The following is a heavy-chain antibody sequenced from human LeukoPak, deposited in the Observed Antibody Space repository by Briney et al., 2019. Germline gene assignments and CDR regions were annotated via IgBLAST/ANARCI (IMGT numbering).Heavy chain of an antibody. CDR1: GFTFSNAW. V-gene: IGHV3-15*01. Sequence: GVSLRLSCAASGFTFSNAWMSWVRQAPGKGLEWVGRIKSKTDGGTTDYAAPVKGRFTISRDDSKNTLYLQMNSLKTEDTAVYYCTTGHYYYGSGRYFDYWGQGTLVTVSS. CDR2: IKSKTDGGTT. J-gene: IGHJ4*02. CDR3: TTGHYYYGSGRYFDY. D-gene: IGHD3-10*01.